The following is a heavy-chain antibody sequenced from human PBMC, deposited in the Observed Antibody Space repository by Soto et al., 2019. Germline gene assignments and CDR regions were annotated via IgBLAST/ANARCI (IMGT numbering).Heavy chain of an antibody. Sequence: QVQLVESGGGLVQTSGSLRIACVASGFTFSDYYMSWVRQAPGKGLEWVSYISSTGNTIYYADSVKGRFTISRDNAKNSVYLHMNNLRAEDTALYFCAKMSSENYYDPVFSWGQGTLVTVSS. CDR2: ISSTGNTI. CDR3: AKMSSENYYDPVFS. V-gene: IGHV3-11*01. D-gene: IGHD3-22*01. CDR1: GFTFSDYY. J-gene: IGHJ4*02.